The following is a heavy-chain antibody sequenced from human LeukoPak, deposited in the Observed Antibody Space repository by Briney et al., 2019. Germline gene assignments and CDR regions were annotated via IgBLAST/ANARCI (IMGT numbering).Heavy chain of an antibody. CDR2: ISYDGSNK. D-gene: IGHD1-26*01. J-gene: IGHJ5*02. V-gene: IGHV3-30*03. CDR1: GFTFSSYG. Sequence: GGFLRLSCAASGFTFSSYGMHWVRQAPGKGLEWVAVISYDGSNKYYADSVKGRFTISRDNSKNTLYLQMNSLRAEDTAVYHCARDYRKYSGGYDWFDPWGQGTLVTVSS. CDR3: ARDYRKYSGGYDWFDP.